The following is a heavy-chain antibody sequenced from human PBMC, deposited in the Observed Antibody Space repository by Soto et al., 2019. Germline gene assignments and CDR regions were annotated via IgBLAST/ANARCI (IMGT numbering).Heavy chain of an antibody. CDR1: GYTFTSYG. Sequence: GASVKVSCKASGYTFTSYGISWVRQAPGQGLEWMGWISAYNGNTNYAQKLQGRVTMTTDTSTSTAYMELRSLRSDDTAVYYCARVGITGPPDPHYYYYMDVWGKGTTVTVSS. CDR2: ISAYNGNT. J-gene: IGHJ6*03. V-gene: IGHV1-18*01. D-gene: IGHD1-20*01. CDR3: ARVGITGPPDPHYYYYMDV.